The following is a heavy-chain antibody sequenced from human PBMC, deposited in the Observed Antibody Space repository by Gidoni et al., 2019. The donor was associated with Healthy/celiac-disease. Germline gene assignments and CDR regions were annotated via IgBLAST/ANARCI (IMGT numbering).Heavy chain of an antibody. CDR3: ARESRGLRTYDISGYYYVEDY. J-gene: IGHJ4*02. Sequence: QVQLVQSGAEVKKPGASVKVSCKASGYTFTGYYMHWVRQAPGQGLEWMGRINPNSGGTNYAQKFQGRVTMTRDTSISTAYMELSRLRSDDTAVYYCARESRGLRTYDISGYYYVEDYWGQGTLVTVSS. D-gene: IGHD3-22*01. CDR2: INPNSGGT. CDR1: GYTFTGYY. V-gene: IGHV1-2*06.